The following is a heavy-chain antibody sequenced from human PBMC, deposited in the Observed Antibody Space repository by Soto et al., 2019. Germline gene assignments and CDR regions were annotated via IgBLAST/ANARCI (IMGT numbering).Heavy chain of an antibody. CDR3: ARDGEQYISSSYGY. CDR1: GYTFTSYG. D-gene: IGHD6-6*01. CDR2: ISAYNGNT. V-gene: IGHV1-18*01. J-gene: IGHJ4*02. Sequence: ASVKVSCKASGYTFTSYGISWVRQAPGQGLEWMGWISAYNGNTNYAQKLQGRVTMTTDTSTSTAYMELRSLRSDDTAVYYCARDGEQYISSSYGYWGQGTLVTVSS.